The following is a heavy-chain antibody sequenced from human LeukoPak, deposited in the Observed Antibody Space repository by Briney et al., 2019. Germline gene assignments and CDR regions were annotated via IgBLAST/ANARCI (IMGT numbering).Heavy chain of an antibody. D-gene: IGHD3-3*01. J-gene: IGHJ4*02. CDR1: GYTFTSYD. CDR2: IIPIFGTA. CDR3: VVINTIFGVV. Sequence: ASVKVSCKASGYTFTSYDINWVRQAPGQGLEWMGGIIPIFGTANYAQKFQGRVTITADESTSTAYMKLSSLRSEDTAVYYCVVINTIFGVVWGQGTLVTVSS. V-gene: IGHV1-69*13.